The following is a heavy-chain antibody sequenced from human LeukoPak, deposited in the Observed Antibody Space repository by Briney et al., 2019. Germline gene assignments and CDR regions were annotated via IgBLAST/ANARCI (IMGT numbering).Heavy chain of an antibody. J-gene: IGHJ4*02. CDR2: IYYSGST. Sequence: SETLSLTCTVPGGSISSSSYYWGWIRQPPGKGLEWIGSIYYSGSTYYNPSLKSRVTISVDTSKNQFSLKLSSVTAADTAVYYCARDYPGSGNYWGQGTLVTVSS. V-gene: IGHV4-39*02. D-gene: IGHD6-19*01. CDR1: GGSISSSSYY. CDR3: ARDYPGSGNY.